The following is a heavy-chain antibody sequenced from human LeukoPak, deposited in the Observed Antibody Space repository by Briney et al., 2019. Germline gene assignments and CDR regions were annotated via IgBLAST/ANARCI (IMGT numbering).Heavy chain of an antibody. J-gene: IGHJ5*02. CDR3: AKDGRGGNCCNWFDP. CDR2: ISGSDGST. CDR1: GFTFSTYA. D-gene: IGHD2-15*01. Sequence: GGSLRLSCAASGFTFSTYAMSWVRQAPGRGLEWVSGISGSDGSTDYADSVKGRFTISTDNSTNTLYLQMNRMRAEDTALYHGAKDGRGGNCCNWFDPWGQETLVTVSS. V-gene: IGHV3-23*01.